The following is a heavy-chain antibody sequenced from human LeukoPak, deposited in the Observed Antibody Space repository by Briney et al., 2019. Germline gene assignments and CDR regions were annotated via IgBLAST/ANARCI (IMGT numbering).Heavy chain of an antibody. CDR3: ARDVGAAAGSMGY. CDR2: IESDASNT. Sequence: PGGSLRLSCAASGFAFGSHWMHWVRQAPGKGLVWVARIESDASNTRYADSVKGRFTISRDNANKTLYLQMNSLRAEDTAVYYCARDVGAAAGSMGYWGQGTLVTVSS. CDR1: GFAFGSHW. D-gene: IGHD6-13*01. V-gene: IGHV3-74*01. J-gene: IGHJ4*02.